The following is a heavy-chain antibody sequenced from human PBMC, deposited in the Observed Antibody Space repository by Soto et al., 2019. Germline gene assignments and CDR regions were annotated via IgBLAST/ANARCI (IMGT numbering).Heavy chain of an antibody. V-gene: IGHV1-46*01. CDR1: GYRFISYY. J-gene: IGHJ6*02. D-gene: IGHD2-21*01. CDR2: FHPANGRT. Sequence: QVQLVQSGAEVKKPGASVKVSCKASGYRFISYYVHWVRQAPGQGLERIAVFHPANGRTTYAETFHGRITRTTDTSTSTLFMELSSLRSEDTAVYFCARDISRRQTYYGMDVWGQGTTVTVSS. CDR3: ARDISRRQTYYGMDV.